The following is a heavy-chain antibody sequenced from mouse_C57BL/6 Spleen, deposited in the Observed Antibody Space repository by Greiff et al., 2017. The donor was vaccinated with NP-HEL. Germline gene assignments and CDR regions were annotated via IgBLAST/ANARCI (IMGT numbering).Heavy chain of an antibody. CDR2: INPNNGGT. V-gene: IGHV1-26*01. CDR1: GYTFTDYY. Sequence: EVQLQQSGPELVKPGASVKISCKASGYTFTDYYMNWVKQSHGKSLEWIGDINPNNGGTSYNQKFKGKATLTVDKSSSTAYMELRSLTSEDSAVYYCARSPFYDGYSYFDYWGQGTTLTVSS. J-gene: IGHJ2*01. D-gene: IGHD2-3*01. CDR3: ARSPFYDGYSYFDY.